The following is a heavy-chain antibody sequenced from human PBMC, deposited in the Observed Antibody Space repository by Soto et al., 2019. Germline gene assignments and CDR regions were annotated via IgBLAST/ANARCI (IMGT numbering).Heavy chain of an antibody. D-gene: IGHD2-8*02. CDR2: ISDSGFTT. CDR3: AKGKGTGVTRVGALDI. V-gene: IGHV3-23*01. Sequence: EVQLLESGGGLVQPGGSLRLSCAASGFTFSKYAMSWVRQAPGKGLDWVSGISDSGFTTYSADSVKGRFTISRDNSKNTLYLQKNSLRAEETAVYYCAKGKGTGVTRVGALDIWGQGTMVTVSS. J-gene: IGHJ3*02. CDR1: GFTFSKYA.